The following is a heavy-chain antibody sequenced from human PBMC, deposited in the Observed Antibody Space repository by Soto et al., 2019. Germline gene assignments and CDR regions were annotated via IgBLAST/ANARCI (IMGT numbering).Heavy chain of an antibody. J-gene: IGHJ4*02. Sequence: QVQLVESGGGLVKPGGSLRLSCVASGFTFSDYYMSWIRQAPGKGLEWVSYISSSGSTIYYADSVKGRFTISRDNAKNSLYLQMNSLRAEDTAVYYCARERQITIFGVVTKNFDYWGQGTLVTVSS. CDR1: GFTFSDYY. D-gene: IGHD3-3*01. CDR3: ARERQITIFGVVTKNFDY. CDR2: ISSSGSTI. V-gene: IGHV3-11*01.